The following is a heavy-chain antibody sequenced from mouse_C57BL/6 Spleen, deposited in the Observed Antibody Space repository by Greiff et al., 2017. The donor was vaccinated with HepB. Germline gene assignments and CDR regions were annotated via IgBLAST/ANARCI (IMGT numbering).Heavy chain of an antibody. CDR2: IDPSDSET. J-gene: IGHJ4*01. V-gene: IGHV1-52*01. CDR1: GYTFTSYW. CDR3: ARGGEDSSGYYAMDY. D-gene: IGHD3-2*02. Sequence: QVQLQQPGAELVRPGSSVKLSCKASGYTFTSYWMHWVKQRPIQGLEWIGNIDPSDSETHYNQKFKDKATLTVDKSSSTAYMQLSSLTSEDSAVYYCARGGEDSSGYYAMDYWGQGTSVTVSS.